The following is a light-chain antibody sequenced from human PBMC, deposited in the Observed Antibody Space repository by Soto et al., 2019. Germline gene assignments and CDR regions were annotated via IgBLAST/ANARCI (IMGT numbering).Light chain of an antibody. CDR2: DVS. CDR3: CSYAGSPLYV. Sequence: QSALTQPRSVSGSPGHSVTISFTGTSSDVGRYNYISWYQQHPGKAPKLMIYDVSKRPSGVPDRFSGSKSGNTASLTISGLQAEDEADYYCCSYAGSPLYVFGTGTKLTVL. CDR1: SSDVGRYNY. V-gene: IGLV2-11*01. J-gene: IGLJ1*01.